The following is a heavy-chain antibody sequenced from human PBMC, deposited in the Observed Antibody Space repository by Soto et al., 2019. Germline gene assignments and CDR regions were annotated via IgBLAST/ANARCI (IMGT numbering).Heavy chain of an antibody. CDR3: ARTVAGRGLFDY. CDR2: IYYSGST. Sequence: SETLSLTCTVSGGSISSGGYYWSWIRQHPGKGLEWIGYIYYSGSTYYNPSLKSRVTISVDTSKNQFSLKLSSVTAADTAVYYCARTVAGRGLFDYWGQGTLVTVSS. J-gene: IGHJ4*02. CDR1: GGSISSGGYY. D-gene: IGHD6-19*01. V-gene: IGHV4-31*03.